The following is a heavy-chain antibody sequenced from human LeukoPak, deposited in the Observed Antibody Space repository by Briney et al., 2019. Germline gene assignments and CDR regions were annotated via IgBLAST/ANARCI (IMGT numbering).Heavy chain of an antibody. Sequence: PSGTLSLTRTVSGGSITSYYSTCIREPPGKGLGWIAYISYSGNTNYIPSLKSRVTISIDTSNIQFSLQLSSVTAAYTAVYYCARAIFCSGYYSREYYYGMDLWGQGTTVTVSS. CDR2: ISYSGNT. D-gene: IGHD3-3*01. J-gene: IGHJ6*02. CDR1: GGSITSYY. V-gene: IGHV4-59*01. CDR3: ARAIFCSGYYSREYYYGMDL.